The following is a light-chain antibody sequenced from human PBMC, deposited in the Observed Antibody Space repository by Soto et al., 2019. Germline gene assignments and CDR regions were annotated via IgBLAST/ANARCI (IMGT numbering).Light chain of an antibody. CDR3: QQRDNWPPIT. Sequence: EIVLTQSPPTLSLSPGERATLSCRASQSVSTSLNWYQQRPGQAPRLLIYDASKRAPGIPARFSGSGSGTDFTLTISSLEPEDFAVYYCQQRDNWPPITFGKGTRLEI. V-gene: IGKV3-11*01. J-gene: IGKJ5*01. CDR2: DAS. CDR1: QSVSTS.